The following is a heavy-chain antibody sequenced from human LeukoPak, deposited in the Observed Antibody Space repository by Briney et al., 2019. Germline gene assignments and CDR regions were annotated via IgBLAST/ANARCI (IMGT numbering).Heavy chain of an antibody. CDR3: AREPPERDCGGDCYDY. J-gene: IGHJ4*02. D-gene: IGHD2-21*02. Sequence: GASVKVSCKASGGTFSSYAISWVRQAPGQGLEWMGGIIPILGIANYAQKFQGRVTITADKSTSTAYMELSSLRSEDTAVYYCAREPPERDCGGDCYDYWGQGTLVTVSS. V-gene: IGHV1-69*10. CDR1: GGTFSSYA. CDR2: IIPILGIA.